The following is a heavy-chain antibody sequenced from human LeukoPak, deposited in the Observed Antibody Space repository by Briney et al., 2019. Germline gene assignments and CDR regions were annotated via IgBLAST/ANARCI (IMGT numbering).Heavy chain of an antibody. CDR1: GFTFSSYA. D-gene: IGHD2-21*01. CDR2: ISYDGRNK. Sequence: PGRSLRLSCAASGFTFSSYAMHWVRQAPGKGLEWVAVISYDGRNKYYAGSVKGRFTISRDNSKNTLYLQMNSLRAEDTAVYYCARGGVVVAFYYFDYGGQGTLVTVSS. J-gene: IGHJ4*02. CDR3: ARGGVVVAFYYFDY. V-gene: IGHV3-30*04.